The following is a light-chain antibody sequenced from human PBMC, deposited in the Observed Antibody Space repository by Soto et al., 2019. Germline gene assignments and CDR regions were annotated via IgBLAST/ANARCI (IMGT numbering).Light chain of an antibody. V-gene: IGKV1-5*01. CDR3: QQYQSYWK. CDR1: QSISSW. J-gene: IGKJ1*01. CDR2: AAS. Sequence: DIQISQSASALSASGGDRLNITCRGRQSISSWLAWSPQTPRKAPKLLIYAASSLQSGVPRRFSGSGSSTDFTLTISSLQPEDSATNYYQQYQSYWKFCQGTKVDIK.